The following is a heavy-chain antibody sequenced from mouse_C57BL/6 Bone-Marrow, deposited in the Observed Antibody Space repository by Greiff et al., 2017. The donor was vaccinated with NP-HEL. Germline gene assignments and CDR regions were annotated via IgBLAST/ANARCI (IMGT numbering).Heavy chain of an antibody. CDR2: IYPGSGNT. V-gene: IGHV1-76*01. CDR3: ARSLHPGGY. J-gene: IGHJ2*01. Sequence: QVQLQQSGAELVRPGASVKLSCKASGYTFTDYYINWVKQRPGQGLEWIARIYPGSGNTYYNEKFKGKATLTADKSSSTAYMQLSSLTSEDSAVYFCARSLHPGGYWGQGTTLTVSS. CDR1: GYTFTDYY.